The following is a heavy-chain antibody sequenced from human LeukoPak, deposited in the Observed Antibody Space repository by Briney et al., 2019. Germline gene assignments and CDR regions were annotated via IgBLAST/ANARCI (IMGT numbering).Heavy chain of an antibody. D-gene: IGHD3-10*01. CDR2: IYTSGST. Sequence: SETLSLTRTVSGGSISSYYWSWIRQPAGKGLEWIGRIYTSGSTNYNPSLKSRVTMSVDTSKNQFSLKLSSVTAADTAVYYCARDAGDYGSGSYLSYWGQGTLVTVSS. CDR3: ARDAGDYGSGSYLSY. V-gene: IGHV4-4*07. J-gene: IGHJ4*02. CDR1: GGSISSYY.